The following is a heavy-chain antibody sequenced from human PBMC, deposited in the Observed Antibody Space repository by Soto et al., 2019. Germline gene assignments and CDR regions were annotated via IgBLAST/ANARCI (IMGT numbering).Heavy chain of an antibody. CDR2: IIPIFGTP. V-gene: IGHV1-69*01. CDR1: GGTFSSYG. Sequence: QVQLVQSGAEVKKPGSSVKVSCKASGGTFSSYGSSWVRQAPGQGLEWMGGIIPIFGTPNYAQQFQGRVTITADESTRTAYMELSSLRSDDTAVYYCARPLERGYTYGFIYWGQGTLVTVSS. CDR3: ARPLERGYTYGFIY. J-gene: IGHJ4*02. D-gene: IGHD5-18*01.